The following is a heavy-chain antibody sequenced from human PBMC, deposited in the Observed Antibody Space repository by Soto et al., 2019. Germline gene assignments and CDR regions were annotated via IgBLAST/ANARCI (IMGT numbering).Heavy chain of an antibody. CDR2: IYYSGST. CDR3: ARGVTAIFAFDI. V-gene: IGHV4-31*03. J-gene: IGHJ3*02. CDR1: GGSISSGGYY. Sequence: SATLSLTCTVSGGSISSGGYYWSWIRQHPGKGLEWIGYIYYSGSTYYNPSLKSRVTISVDTSKNQFSLKLSSVTAADTAVYYCARGVTAIFAFDIWGQGTMVTVSS. D-gene: IGHD2-21*02.